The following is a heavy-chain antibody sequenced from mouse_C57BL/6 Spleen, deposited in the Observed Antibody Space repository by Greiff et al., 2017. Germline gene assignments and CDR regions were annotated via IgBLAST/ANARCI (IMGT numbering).Heavy chain of an antibody. CDR1: GFTFSDYG. CDR2: ISSGSSTI. D-gene: IGHD1-1*01. J-gene: IGHJ2*01. V-gene: IGHV5-17*01. CDR3: AGDYGSSYDYFDY. Sequence: EVKLMESGGGLVKPGGSLKLSCAASGFTFSDYGMHWVRQAPEKGLEWVAYISSGSSTIYYADTVKGRFTISRDNAKNTLFLQMTSLRSEDTAMDYCAGDYGSSYDYFDYWGQGTTLTVSS.